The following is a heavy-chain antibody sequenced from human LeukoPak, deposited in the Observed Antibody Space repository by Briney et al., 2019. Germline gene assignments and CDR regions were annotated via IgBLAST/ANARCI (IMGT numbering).Heavy chain of an antibody. V-gene: IGHV4-4*07. D-gene: IGHD3-22*01. CDR3: AREQWAYRSYYASSGYHDY. J-gene: IGHJ4*02. CDR2: IYTSGST. CDR1: GGSISSYF. Sequence: SETLSLTCTVSGGSISSYFWSWIRQPAGKGLEWIGRIYTSGSTNYSPSLKSRVTISVDTSRNQFSLNLTSVTAADTAMYYCAREQWAYRSYYASSGYHDYWGQGTLVTVSS.